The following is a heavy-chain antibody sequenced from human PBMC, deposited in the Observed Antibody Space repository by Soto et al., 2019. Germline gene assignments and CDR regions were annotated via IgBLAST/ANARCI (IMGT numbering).Heavy chain of an antibody. CDR3: AREVFWSGYYFDY. Sequence: TSETLSLTCTVSGVSISSYYWSWLRQPPGKGLEWIGYIYYSGSTNYNPSLKSRVTISVDTSKNQFSLKLSSVTAADTAVYYCAREVFWSGYYFDYWGQGTRVTVSS. CDR2: IYYSGST. CDR1: GVSISSYY. V-gene: IGHV4-59*01. D-gene: IGHD3-3*01. J-gene: IGHJ4*02.